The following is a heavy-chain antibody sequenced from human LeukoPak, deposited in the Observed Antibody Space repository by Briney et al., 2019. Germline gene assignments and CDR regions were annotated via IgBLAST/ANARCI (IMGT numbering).Heavy chain of an antibody. Sequence: GGSLRLSCAASGFTFSRYAMSWVRQAPGKGLEWVSAISDSGGSTYYADSVKGRFTISRDNSKNTLYLQMNSLRAEDTAVYYCAKLFYIVVVPAAISAWGQGTLVTVSS. CDR1: GFTFSRYA. D-gene: IGHD2-2*02. CDR2: ISDSGGST. V-gene: IGHV3-23*01. J-gene: IGHJ5*02. CDR3: AKLFYIVVVPAAISA.